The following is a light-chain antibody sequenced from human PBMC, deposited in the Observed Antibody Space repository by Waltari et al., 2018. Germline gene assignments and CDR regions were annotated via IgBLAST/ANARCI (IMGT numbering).Light chain of an antibody. CDR1: QAISIW. CDR3: QQANSFPFT. Sequence: DIQMTQSPSPVSASVGDTFTNTCRASQAISIWLAWYQQKPGRAPNLLIYAASSLESGVPARFSGSGSGTDFTLTITNLQPEDFATYYCQQANSFPFTFGGGTKVEI. CDR2: AAS. V-gene: IGKV1D-12*01. J-gene: IGKJ4*01.